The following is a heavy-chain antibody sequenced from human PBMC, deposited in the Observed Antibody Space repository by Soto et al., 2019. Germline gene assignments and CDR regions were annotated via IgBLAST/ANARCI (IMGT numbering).Heavy chain of an antibody. J-gene: IGHJ4*02. CDR1: GGSLSSGGYS. D-gene: IGHD3-22*01. CDR3: ARGAPVVNDY. Sequence: QRQLQESGSGLVKPSQTLSLTCAVSGGSLSSGGYSWSWIRQPPGKGLEWFGDIYHSRGTYYNPSLTSRVTTSVDRSKNQFSLKLSSVTAADTAVYYCARGAPVVNDYWGQGTLVTFSS. V-gene: IGHV4-30-2*01. CDR2: IYHSRGT.